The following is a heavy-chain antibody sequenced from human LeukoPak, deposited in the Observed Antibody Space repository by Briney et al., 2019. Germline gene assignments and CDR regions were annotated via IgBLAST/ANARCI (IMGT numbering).Heavy chain of an antibody. J-gene: IGHJ6*02. Sequence: PGGSLRLSCAASGFTFSSYAMSWVRQAPGKGLEWVSAISGSGGSTYYADSVKGRFTISRDNSKNTLYLQMNSLRAEDTAIYYCARGGCAAAGCGMDVWGQGTTVTVSS. CDR2: ISGSGGST. CDR3: ARGGCAAAGCGMDV. V-gene: IGHV3-23*01. D-gene: IGHD6-13*01. CDR1: GFTFSSYA.